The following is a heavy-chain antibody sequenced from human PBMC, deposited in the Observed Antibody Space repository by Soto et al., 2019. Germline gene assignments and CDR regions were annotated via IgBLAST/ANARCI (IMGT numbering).Heavy chain of an antibody. V-gene: IGHV1-8*01. D-gene: IGHD3-3*01. J-gene: IGHJ5*02. CDR3: ARVGRITIFGVVTYNWFDP. Sequence: GASVKVSCKASGYTFASYDISWVRQATGQGLEWMGWMNPNSGNTGYAQKFQGRVTMTRNTSISTAYMELSSLRSEDTAVYYCARVGRITIFGVVTYNWFDPWGQGTLVTVSS. CDR1: GYTFASYD. CDR2: MNPNSGNT.